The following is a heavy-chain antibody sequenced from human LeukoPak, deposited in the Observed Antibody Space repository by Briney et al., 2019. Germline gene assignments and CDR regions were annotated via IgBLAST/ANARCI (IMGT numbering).Heavy chain of an antibody. D-gene: IGHD6-19*01. Sequence: QSGGSLRLSCAASGLTVRNNYMSWVRQAPGKGLEWVSVVYSDGSTYYEDSVKGRFTISRDTSKNTLSLQMNSLRAEDTAVYYCARSSGWLIDSWGQGTLVTVSS. CDR3: ARSSGWLIDS. CDR2: VYSDGST. V-gene: IGHV3-53*01. J-gene: IGHJ4*02. CDR1: GLTVRNNY.